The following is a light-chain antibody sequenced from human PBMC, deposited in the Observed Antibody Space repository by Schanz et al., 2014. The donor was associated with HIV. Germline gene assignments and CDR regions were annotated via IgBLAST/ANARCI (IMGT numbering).Light chain of an antibody. Sequence: DIQMTQSPSTLSASVGDRVSMTCRSSQTLSSELAWYQQKPGKAPNLLIYQASILESGIPSRFSGSGSGTEFTLTISSVQPEDFATYYCQQYDRRSFTFGQGTKLEIK. CDR2: QAS. CDR1: QTLSSE. J-gene: IGKJ2*01. CDR3: QQYDRRSFT. V-gene: IGKV1-5*03.